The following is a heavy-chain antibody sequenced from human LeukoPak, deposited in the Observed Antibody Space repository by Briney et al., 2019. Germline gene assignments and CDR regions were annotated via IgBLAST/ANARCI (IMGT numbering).Heavy chain of an antibody. CDR2: IKPDGSEK. D-gene: IGHD1-26*01. Sequence: GGSLRLSCAASGFTFSTYWMNWVRQAPGKGLEWVANIKPDGSEKYFVDSVKGRFTISRDNAKNSLYLQMNSLRAEDTAVYYCLRSGGYWGEGTPVTVSS. V-gene: IGHV3-7*01. J-gene: IGHJ4*02. CDR1: GFTFSTYW. CDR3: LRSGGY.